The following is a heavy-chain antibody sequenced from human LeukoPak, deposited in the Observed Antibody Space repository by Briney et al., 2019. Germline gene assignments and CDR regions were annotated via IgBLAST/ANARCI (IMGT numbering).Heavy chain of an antibody. CDR2: INGDIGTT. D-gene: IGHD4-17*01. J-gene: IGHJ4*02. V-gene: IGHV3-43*02. CDR3: AKGEDYGDFSY. Sequence: QPGGSLRLSCAASGFTFSSYAMSWVRQAPGKGLEWVSLINGDIGTTYYADSVKGRFTISRDNSKNSLYLQMNSLRTEDTAFYYCAKGEDYGDFSYWGQGTLVTVSS. CDR1: GFTFSSYA.